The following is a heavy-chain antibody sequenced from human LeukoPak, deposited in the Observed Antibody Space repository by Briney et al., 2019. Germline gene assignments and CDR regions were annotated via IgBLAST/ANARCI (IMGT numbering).Heavy chain of an antibody. CDR3: AKETFRSPFYYVLDV. CDR2: MSNYGGNQ. V-gene: IGHV3-30*18. CDR1: GFTVSDYG. D-gene: IGHD2/OR15-2a*01. Sequence: GGSLSLSCAASGFTVSDYGIHWARQAPGKALEWVAAMSNYGGNQYYAASIKGRVAVSRDHSKNTLFLQMSNVSVEDTAIYYCAKETFRSPFYYVLDVWGHGTTVTVSS. J-gene: IGHJ6*02.